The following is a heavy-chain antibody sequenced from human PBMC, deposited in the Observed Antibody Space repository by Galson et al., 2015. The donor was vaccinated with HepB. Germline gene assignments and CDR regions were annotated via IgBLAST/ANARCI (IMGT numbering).Heavy chain of an antibody. CDR1: GFTFSGSA. D-gene: IGHD6-19*01. J-gene: IGHJ6*03. Sequence: SLRLSCAASGFTFSGSAMHWVRQASGKGLEWVGRIRSKANSYATAYAASVKGRFTISRDDSKITAYLQMNSLKTEDTAVYYCTRQIAVAGSRDYYYYMDVWGKGTTVTVSS. CDR2: IRSKANSYAT. CDR3: TRQIAVAGSRDYYYYMDV. V-gene: IGHV3-73*01.